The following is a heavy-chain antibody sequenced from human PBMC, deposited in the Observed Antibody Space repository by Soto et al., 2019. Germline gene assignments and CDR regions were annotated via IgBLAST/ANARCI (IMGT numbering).Heavy chain of an antibody. V-gene: IGHV3-23*01. CDR3: AKSRTGSCYPGSVY. D-gene: IGHD2-15*01. J-gene: IGHJ4*02. CDR1: GFTFSSYG. Sequence: EVQLLESGGGLVQPGGSLRLSCAASGFTFSSYGMSWVRQAPGKGLEWVSTISDSGGSSYYADSVKGRFTISRDNSENTLYLQMNSLRAEDTAVYYCAKSRTGSCYPGSVYWGQGTLVTVSS. CDR2: ISDSGGSS.